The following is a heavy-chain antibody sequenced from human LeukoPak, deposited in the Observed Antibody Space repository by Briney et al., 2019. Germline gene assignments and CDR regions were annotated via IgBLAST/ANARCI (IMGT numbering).Heavy chain of an antibody. CDR3: ARDLTTVVTPELYAFDI. CDR1: GYTFTGYY. V-gene: IGHV1-69*04. D-gene: IGHD4-23*01. Sequence: ASVKVSCKASGYTFTGYYMHWVRQAPGQGLEWMGRIIPILGIANYAQKFQGRVTITADKSTSTAYMELSSLRSEDTAVYYCARDLTTVVTPELYAFDIWGQGTMVTVSS. J-gene: IGHJ3*02. CDR2: IIPILGIA.